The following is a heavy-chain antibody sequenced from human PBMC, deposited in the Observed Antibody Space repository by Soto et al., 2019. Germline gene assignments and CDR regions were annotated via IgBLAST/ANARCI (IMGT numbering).Heavy chain of an antibody. J-gene: IGHJ4*02. CDR2: IMPIIGTA. V-gene: IGHV1-69*01. CDR1: GGTFSSHV. CDR3: ARDLEFRDGNISHLDY. Sequence: QVQLVQSGAEVKKPGYSVKVSCKASGGTFSSHVFNWVRQAPGQGLEWMGGIMPIIGTANYAQKFQGRVTITADESTSTAYMELSSLRSEDTAVYYCARDLEFRDGNISHLDYCCQGTLVTVSS. D-gene: IGHD3-10*01.